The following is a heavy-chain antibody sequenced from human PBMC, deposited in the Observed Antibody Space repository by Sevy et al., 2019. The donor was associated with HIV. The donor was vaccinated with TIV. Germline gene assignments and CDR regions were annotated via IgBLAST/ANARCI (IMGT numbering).Heavy chain of an antibody. V-gene: IGHV1-18*01. Sequence: ASVKVSCKASGYTFTSYGISWVRQAPGQGLEWMGWISAYNGNTNYAQKLQGRVTMTTDTSTSTAYMELRSLRSDDPAVYYCARERLVLRTYGMDVWGQGTTVTVSS. CDR2: ISAYNGNT. CDR3: ARERLVLRTYGMDV. J-gene: IGHJ6*02. D-gene: IGHD3-3*01. CDR1: GYTFTSYG.